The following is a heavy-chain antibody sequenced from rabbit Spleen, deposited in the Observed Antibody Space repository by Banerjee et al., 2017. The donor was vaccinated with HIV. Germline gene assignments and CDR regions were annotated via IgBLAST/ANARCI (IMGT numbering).Heavy chain of an antibody. D-gene: IGHD6-1*01. CDR1: GFSFSSGYD. V-gene: IGHV1S40*01. CDR3: ARSGDIGNGYAFDL. CDR2: IYTSSGGT. J-gene: IGHJ4*01. Sequence: QSLEESGGDLVKPGASLTLTCTPSGFSFSSGYDMCWVRQAPGKGLEWITCIYTSSGGTWYASWAKGRFTISKASSTTVTLQMTSLTAADTATYFCARSGDIGNGYAFDLWGPGTLVTVS.